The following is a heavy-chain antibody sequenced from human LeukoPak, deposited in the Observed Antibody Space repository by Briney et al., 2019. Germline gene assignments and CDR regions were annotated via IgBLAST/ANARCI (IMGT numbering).Heavy chain of an antibody. V-gene: IGHV3-23*01. CDR1: GFTFSSYA. J-gene: IGHJ4*02. CDR3: AKMYYYDSRVDY. D-gene: IGHD3-22*01. Sequence: GGSLRLSCAASGFTFSSYAMSWVRQAPGKGLEWVSAISGSGGSTYYADSVKGRFTISRDNSKNTLYLQTNSPRAEDTAVYYCAKMYYYDSRVDYWGQGTLVNVSS. CDR2: ISGSGGST.